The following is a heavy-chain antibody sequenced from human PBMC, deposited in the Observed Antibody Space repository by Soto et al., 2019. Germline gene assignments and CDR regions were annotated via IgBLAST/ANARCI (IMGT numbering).Heavy chain of an antibody. J-gene: IGHJ6*02. Sequence: SLRLSCAASGFTFSSYGMHWVRQAPGKGLEWVAVISYDGSNKYYADSVKGRFTISRDNSKSTLYLQMNSLRAEDTAVYYCAKGSHFGYSYGFYYGMDVWGQGTTVTVSS. CDR1: GFTFSSYG. V-gene: IGHV3-30*18. CDR2: ISYDGSNK. D-gene: IGHD5-18*01. CDR3: AKGSHFGYSYGFYYGMDV.